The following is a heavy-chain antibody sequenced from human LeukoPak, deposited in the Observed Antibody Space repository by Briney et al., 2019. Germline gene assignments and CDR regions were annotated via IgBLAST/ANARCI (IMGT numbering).Heavy chain of an antibody. V-gene: IGHV4-38-2*02. CDR2: IYHSGST. Sequence: SETLSLTCTVSGYSISSGYYWGWIRQPPGKGLEWIGSIYHSGSTYYIPSLKSRVTISVDTSKNQFSLKLSSVTAADTAVYYCARGDGGYSYGYFAFDIWGQGTMVTVSS. CDR1: GYSISSGYY. CDR3: ARGDGGYSYGYFAFDI. D-gene: IGHD5-18*01. J-gene: IGHJ3*02.